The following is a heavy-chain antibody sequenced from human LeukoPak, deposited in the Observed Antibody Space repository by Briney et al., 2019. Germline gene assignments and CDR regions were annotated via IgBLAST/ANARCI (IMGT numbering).Heavy chain of an antibody. CDR1: GYTLTELS. D-gene: IGHD3-10*01. CDR2: FDPEDGET. CDR3: ATDLLRGTMVRGVIVY. J-gene: IGHJ4*02. Sequence: GASVKVSCKVSGYTLTELSMHWVRQAPGKGLEWMGGFDPEDGETIYAQKFQGRVTMTEDTSTDTAYMELSSLRSEDTAVYYCATDLLRGTMVRGVIVYWGQGTLVTVSS. V-gene: IGHV1-24*01.